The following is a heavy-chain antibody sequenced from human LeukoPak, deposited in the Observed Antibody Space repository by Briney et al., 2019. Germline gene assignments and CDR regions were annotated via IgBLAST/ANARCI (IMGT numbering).Heavy chain of an antibody. CDR1: GYTFTSYA. J-gene: IGHJ6*02. CDR2: INAGNGNT. V-gene: IGHV1-3*01. D-gene: IGHD3-9*01. Sequence: ASVKVSCKASGYTFTSYAMHWVRQAPGQRLEWMGWINAGNGNTKYSQKFQGRVTMTTDTSTSTAYMELRSLRSDDTAVYYCARHRADYDILTGYPVAGMDVWGQGTTVTVSS. CDR3: ARHRADYDILTGYPVAGMDV.